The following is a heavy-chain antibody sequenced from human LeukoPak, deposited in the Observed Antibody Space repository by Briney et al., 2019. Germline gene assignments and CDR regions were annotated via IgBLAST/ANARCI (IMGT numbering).Heavy chain of an antibody. D-gene: IGHD3-22*01. CDR2: IYYSGST. CDR3: ASSYYYDSSGYYNTDAFDI. Sequence: SETLALTCTVSGGSISSYYWSWIRQPPGKGLEWIGYIYYSGSTNYNPSLKSRVTISVDTSKNQFSLKLSSVTAADTAVYYCASSYYYDSSGYYNTDAFDIWGQGTMVTVSS. J-gene: IGHJ3*02. V-gene: IGHV4-59*01. CDR1: GGSISSYY.